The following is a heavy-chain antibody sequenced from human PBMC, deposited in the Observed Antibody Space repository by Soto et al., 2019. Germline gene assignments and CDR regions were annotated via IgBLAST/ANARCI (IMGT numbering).Heavy chain of an antibody. V-gene: IGHV4-59*01. CDR2: IYYSGST. CDR1: GGSINDFY. D-gene: IGHD6-6*01. Sequence: LSLTCTVSGGSINDFYWSWIRQPPGKGLEWIGYIYYSGSTDYNPSLKGRVTISVDTSKNQFSLKLRSVTAADTAVYYRARVGGVAARTFDYWGQGTLVTVSS. J-gene: IGHJ4*02. CDR3: ARVGGVAARTFDY.